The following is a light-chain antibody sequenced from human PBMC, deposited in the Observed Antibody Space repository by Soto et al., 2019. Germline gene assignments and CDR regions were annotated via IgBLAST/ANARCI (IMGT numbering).Light chain of an antibody. CDR2: RNY. CDR1: SSNIGTYY. V-gene: IGLV1-47*01. J-gene: IGLJ2*01. CDR3: VAWDDSLSGVV. Sequence: QSVLTQPPSASGTPGQTVTISCSGSSSNIGTYYVYWYQQLPGTAPTLLIYRNYQRPSGVPDRFSGSKSGTSASLAISGLRSEDEADYYCVAWDDSLSGVVFGGGTKVTVL.